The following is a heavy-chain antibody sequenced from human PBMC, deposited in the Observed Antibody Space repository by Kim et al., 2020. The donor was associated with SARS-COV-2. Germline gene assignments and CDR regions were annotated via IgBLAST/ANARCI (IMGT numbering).Heavy chain of an antibody. J-gene: IGHJ2*01. D-gene: IGHD4-17*01. CDR2: VYSSGTT. CDR1: GDSISRNSHH. V-gene: IGHV4-39*01. CDR3: GRANCDYASGVYVICARGTRVSLPWACTSAQPVLPLALCYW. Sequence: SETLSLTCSVSGDSISRNSHHWGWIRQAPGKGLDWIGSVYSSGTTYYKPSLKSRLTISVDTSKNQFSLKLTSVTAADTAIYYCGRANCDYASGVYVICARGTRVSLPWACTSAQPVLPLALCYW.